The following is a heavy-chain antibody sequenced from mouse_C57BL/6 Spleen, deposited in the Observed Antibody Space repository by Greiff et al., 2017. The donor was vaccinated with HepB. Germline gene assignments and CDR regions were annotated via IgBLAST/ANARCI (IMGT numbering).Heavy chain of an antibody. D-gene: IGHD2-3*01. J-gene: IGHJ3*01. CDR1: GYTFTSYW. Sequence: QVQLQQPGAELVMPGASVKLSCKASGYTFTSYWMHWVKQRPGQGLEWIGEIDPSDSYTNYNQKFKGKSTLTVDKSSSTAYMQLSSLTSGDSAVYYCARGGYSFAYWGQGTLVTVSA. CDR3: ARGGYSFAY. CDR2: IDPSDSYT. V-gene: IGHV1-69*01.